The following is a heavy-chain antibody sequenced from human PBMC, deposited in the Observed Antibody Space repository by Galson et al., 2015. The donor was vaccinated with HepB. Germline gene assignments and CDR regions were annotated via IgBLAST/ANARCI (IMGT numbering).Heavy chain of an antibody. D-gene: IGHD1-26*01. CDR1: GGSISSSSYY. V-gene: IGHV4-39*07. CDR3: ASIGSYYRLFDY. Sequence: ETLSLTCTVSGGSISSSSYYWGWIRQPPGKGLEWIGSIYYSGSTYYNPSLKSRVTISVDTSKNQFSLKLSSVTAADTAVYYCASIGSYYRLFDYWGQGTLVTVSS. CDR2: IYYSGST. J-gene: IGHJ4*02.